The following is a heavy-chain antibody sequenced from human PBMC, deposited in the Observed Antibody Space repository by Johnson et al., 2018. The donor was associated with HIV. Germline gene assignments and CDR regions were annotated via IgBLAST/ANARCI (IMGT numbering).Heavy chain of an antibody. CDR2: ISYDGSEK. CDR3: ARDWSWRGSLKGGGAFDI. CDR1: GFTFSSYA. Sequence: QVQLVESGGGVVQPGRSLRLSCAASGFTFSSYAMHWVRQAPGKGLEWVAVISYDGSEKYYADSVKGRFTLSRDSSKNTLYLQVNSLRAEDTAVFFCARDWSWRGSLKGGGAFDIWGQGTLVTVSS. D-gene: IGHD1-26*01. V-gene: IGHV3-30*04. J-gene: IGHJ3*02.